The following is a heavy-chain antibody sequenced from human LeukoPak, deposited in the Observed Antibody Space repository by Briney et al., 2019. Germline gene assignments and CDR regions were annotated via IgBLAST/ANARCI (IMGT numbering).Heavy chain of an antibody. D-gene: IGHD6-13*01. V-gene: IGHV4-39*01. Sequence: KPSETLSFTCAVSGGSISNSGYYWAWIRQPPGKGLEYIGNIHYSDSALYNPSLQSRATILVDTSKNQFSLKLSSVTAADTAVYYCARRRAAAGPFDYWGQGTLVTVSS. CDR1: GGSISNSGYY. CDR3: ARRRAAAGPFDY. CDR2: IHYSDSA. J-gene: IGHJ4*02.